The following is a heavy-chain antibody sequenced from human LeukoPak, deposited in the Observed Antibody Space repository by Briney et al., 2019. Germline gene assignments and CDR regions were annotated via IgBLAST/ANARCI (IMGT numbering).Heavy chain of an antibody. CDR3: ARGEGSVVVENFDY. V-gene: IGHV4-39*07. CDR1: GGSISSSSYY. D-gene: IGHD2-2*01. J-gene: IGHJ4*02. CDR2: IYYSGST. Sequence: SETLSLTCTVSGGSISSSSYYWGWIRQPPGKGLEWIGSIYYSGSTYYNPSLKSRVTISVDTSKNQFSLKLSSVTAADTAVYYCARGEGSVVVENFDYWGQGTLVTVSS.